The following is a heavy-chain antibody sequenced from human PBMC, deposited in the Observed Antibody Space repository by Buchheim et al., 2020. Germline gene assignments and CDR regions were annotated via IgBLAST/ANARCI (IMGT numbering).Heavy chain of an antibody. J-gene: IGHJ5*02. CDR2: IWYDGSNK. V-gene: IGHV3-33*01. CDR3: ARNNLVVVAATPLGWFDP. CDR1: GFTFSSYG. Sequence: QVQLVESGGGVVQPGRSLRLSCAASGFTFSSYGMHWVRQAPGKGLEWVAVIWYDGSNKYYAVSVKGRFTISRDNSKNTLYLQMNSLRAEDTAVYYCARNNLVVVAATPLGWFDPWGQGTL. D-gene: IGHD2-15*01.